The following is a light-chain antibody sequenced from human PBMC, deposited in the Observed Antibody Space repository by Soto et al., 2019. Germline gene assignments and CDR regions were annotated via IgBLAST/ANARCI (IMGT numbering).Light chain of an antibody. CDR3: QQYGSSPQT. CDR2: GAS. CDR1: QSVSSSY. V-gene: IGKV3-20*01. J-gene: IGKJ3*01. Sequence: EIVLTQCPGTLSLSPGERATLSCRASQSVSSSYLAWYQRKPGQAPRLLIYGASSRATGIPDRFSGSGSGTDFTLTISRMEPEDFAVYYCQQYGSSPQTLGPGTKVDIK.